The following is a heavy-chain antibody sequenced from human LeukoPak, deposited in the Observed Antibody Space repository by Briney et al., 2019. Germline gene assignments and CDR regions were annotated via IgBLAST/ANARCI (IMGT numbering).Heavy chain of an antibody. Sequence: ASVKVSCKASGYTFTSYAMHWVRQAPGQRLEWMGWISAYNGNTNYAQKLQGRVTMTTDTSTSTAYMELRSLRSDDTAVYYCARVSSDSGSLNYWGQGTLVTVSS. CDR3: ARVSSDSGSLNY. V-gene: IGHV1-18*01. CDR2: ISAYNGNT. J-gene: IGHJ4*02. D-gene: IGHD3-10*01. CDR1: GYTFTSYA.